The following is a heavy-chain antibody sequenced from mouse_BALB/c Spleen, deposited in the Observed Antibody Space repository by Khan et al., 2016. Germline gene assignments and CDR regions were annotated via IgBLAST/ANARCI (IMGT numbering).Heavy chain of an antibody. CDR3: ARSYYGYFAMDY. Sequence: QIQLVQSGPELKKPGETVKISCKASGYTFTDYYLHWVKQRTGQGLEWIGEIFPGSGSTYYNEKFKGKASLTADTSSSTAYMQLSSLTSEDSAVYFCARSYYGYFAMDYWGHGASVTVSS. CDR1: GYTFTDYY. J-gene: IGHJ4*01. D-gene: IGHD1-2*01. CDR2: IFPGSGST. V-gene: IGHV1-77*01.